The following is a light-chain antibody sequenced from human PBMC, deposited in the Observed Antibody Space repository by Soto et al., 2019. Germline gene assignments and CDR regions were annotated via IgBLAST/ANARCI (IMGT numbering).Light chain of an antibody. J-gene: IGLJ3*02. CDR1: SSNIGTNG. CDR2: YDD. V-gene: IGLV1-36*01. Sequence: QSVLTQPPSASEAPRQRVTISCSGSSSNIGTNGVNWYQQLPGKAPKLLIYYDDLLPSGVSDRFSGSKSGTSASLAISGLQSEDEADYYCAAWDDSRNGWVFGGGTKLTVL. CDR3: AAWDDSRNGWV.